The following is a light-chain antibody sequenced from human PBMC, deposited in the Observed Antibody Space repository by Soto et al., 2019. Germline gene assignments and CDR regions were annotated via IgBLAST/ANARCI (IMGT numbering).Light chain of an antibody. J-gene: IGKJ4*01. CDR3: QQYSVSPLT. V-gene: IGKV3D-15*01. CDR1: QSVSNN. CDR2: GAS. Sequence: EIVLTQSPATLSVSTGERAALSCRASQSVSNNLAWYQQKPGQPPRLLIFGASTRATGIPARFSGSGSEAEFALTISTLQSEDFAVYYCQQYSVSPLTFGGGTKVEIK.